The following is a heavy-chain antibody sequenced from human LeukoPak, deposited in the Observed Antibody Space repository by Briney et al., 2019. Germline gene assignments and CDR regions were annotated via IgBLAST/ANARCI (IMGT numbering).Heavy chain of an antibody. D-gene: IGHD3-10*01. V-gene: IGHV4-30-4*01. CDR1: GGSISSGDHY. CDR2: IYYSGST. CDR3: ARGQRLLWFGELLRGNFDY. J-gene: IGHJ4*02. Sequence: SETLSLTCTVSGGSISSGDHYWTWIRQPPGKGLEWIGYIYYSGSTYYNPSLKSRVTISIDTSKNQFSLKLSSVTAADTAVYYCARGQRLLWFGELLRGNFDYWGQGTLVTVSS.